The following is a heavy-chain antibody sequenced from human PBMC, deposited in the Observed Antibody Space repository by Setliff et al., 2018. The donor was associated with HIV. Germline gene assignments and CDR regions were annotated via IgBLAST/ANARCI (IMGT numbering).Heavy chain of an antibody. J-gene: IGHJ4*02. CDR3: ASHPEGSSWSFDY. Sequence: ASVKVSCKASVGTFSSYAISGVRQAPGQGIEWMGGVIPILGIANYAQKFQGRVTITADKSTSTAYMELSSLRSEDTAAYYCASHPEGSSWSFDYWGQGTLVTVSS. CDR1: VGTFSSYA. V-gene: IGHV1-69*10. CDR2: VIPILGIA. D-gene: IGHD6-13*01.